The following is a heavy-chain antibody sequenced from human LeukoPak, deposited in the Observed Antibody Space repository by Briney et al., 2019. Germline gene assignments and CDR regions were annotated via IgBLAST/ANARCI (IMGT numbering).Heavy chain of an antibody. V-gene: IGHV4-59*08. CDR3: AGITMVRGVSGY. Sequence: SETLSLTCTVSGGSISSYYWSWIRQPPGKGLEWIGYIYYSGSTNYNPSLKSRVTISVDTSKNQFSLKLSSVTAADTAVYYCAGITMVRGVSGYWGQGTLVTVSS. J-gene: IGHJ4*02. CDR2: IYYSGST. CDR1: GGSISSYY. D-gene: IGHD3-10*01.